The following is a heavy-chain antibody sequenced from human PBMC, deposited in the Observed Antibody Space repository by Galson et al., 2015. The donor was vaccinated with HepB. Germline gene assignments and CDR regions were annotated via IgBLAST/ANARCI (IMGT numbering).Heavy chain of an antibody. CDR3: ARDNMVAGAADI. Sequence: SLRLSCAASGFTFSYYNMDWVRQAPGKGLEWVSYINSSSSTIYYAESVKGRFTISRDNANNSLYLQMNSLRDEDTAVYYCARDNMVAGAADIWGQGTMVTVSS. J-gene: IGHJ3*02. CDR1: GFTFSYYN. CDR2: INSSSSTI. D-gene: IGHD5-12*01. V-gene: IGHV3-48*02.